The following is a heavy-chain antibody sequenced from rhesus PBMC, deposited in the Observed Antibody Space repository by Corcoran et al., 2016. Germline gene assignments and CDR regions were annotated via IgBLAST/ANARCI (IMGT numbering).Heavy chain of an antibody. Sequence: QVQLQQWVQGLVKPSETLSLTCAVYGGSISGYYYWIWIRQPPGNGLEWIGYIYGKCASNNSNPSLKNRVTISKDTSKSQFYMTLRSVAAADTAVYCCASGGYRSSQYFDYWGQGVLVTVSS. D-gene: IGHD5-24*01. CDR3: ASGGYRSSQYFDY. J-gene: IGHJ4*01. CDR2: IYGKCASN. V-gene: IGHV4-73*01. CDR1: GGSISGYYY.